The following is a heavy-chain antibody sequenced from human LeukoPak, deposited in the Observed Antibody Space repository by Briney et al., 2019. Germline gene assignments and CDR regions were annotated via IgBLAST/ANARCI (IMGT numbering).Heavy chain of an antibody. D-gene: IGHD3-22*01. Sequence: SSETLSLTCAVSDYSISSGNYWGWIRQPPGKGLEWIGSVYHSGSTHYSPSLKSRVTISVDTSKNRFSLKLRSVTAADTAVYYCARNDSSGYFDYWGQGTLVTVSS. CDR1: DYSISSGNY. CDR3: ARNDSSGYFDY. V-gene: IGHV4-38-2*01. CDR2: VYHSGST. J-gene: IGHJ4*02.